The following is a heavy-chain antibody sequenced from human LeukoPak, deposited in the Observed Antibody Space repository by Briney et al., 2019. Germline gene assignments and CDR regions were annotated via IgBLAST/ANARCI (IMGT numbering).Heavy chain of an antibody. Sequence: SETLSLTCAVYGGSFSGYYWSWIRQPPGKGPEWIGEINHSGSTNYNPSLKSRVTISVDTSKNQFSLKLSSVTAADTAVYYCARRITIVATINVWGKGTTVTVSS. V-gene: IGHV4-34*01. J-gene: IGHJ6*04. CDR2: INHSGST. CDR1: GGSFSGYY. D-gene: IGHD5-12*01. CDR3: ARRITIVATINV.